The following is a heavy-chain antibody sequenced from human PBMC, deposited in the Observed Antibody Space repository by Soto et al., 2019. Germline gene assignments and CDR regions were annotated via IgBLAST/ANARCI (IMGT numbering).Heavy chain of an antibody. CDR3: ARGAGGYHYMDV. CDR1: GFTFSSYW. V-gene: IGHV3-74*01. J-gene: IGHJ6*03. Sequence: EVQLVESGGGLVQPGGSLRLSCAASGFTFSSYWMHWVRQAPGKGLVWVSRIYSDGSRTSYADSVKGRFTISRDNAKNTLYLQMDSLSPEDTAVYYCARGAGGYHYMDVWGKGTTVTVSS. CDR2: IYSDGSRT. D-gene: IGHD3-10*01.